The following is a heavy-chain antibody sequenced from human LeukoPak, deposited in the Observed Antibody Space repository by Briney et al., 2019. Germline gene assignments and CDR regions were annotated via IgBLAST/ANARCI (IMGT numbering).Heavy chain of an antibody. CDR3: ARGAAYMGVDY. Sequence: PGGSLRLSCEASGFTFTNAWMNWVRQAPGKGLEWVSSISSSSSYIYYADSVKGRFTISRDNAKNSLYLQMNSLRAEDTAVYYCARGAAYMGVDYWGQGTLVTVSS. CDR2: ISSSSSYI. CDR1: GFTFTNAW. V-gene: IGHV3-21*01. J-gene: IGHJ4*02. D-gene: IGHD3-16*01.